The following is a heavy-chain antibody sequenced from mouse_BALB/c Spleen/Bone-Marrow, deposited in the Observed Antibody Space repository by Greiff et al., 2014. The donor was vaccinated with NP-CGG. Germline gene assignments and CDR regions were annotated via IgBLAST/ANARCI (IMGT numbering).Heavy chain of an antibody. CDR3: ASVEVRAMDY. J-gene: IGHJ4*01. CDR1: GYSITGGYY. Sequence: EVQLQQSGPGLVKPSQSLSLTCSVTGYSITGGYYWNWVRQFPGNKLEWLGYISYDSSNHYNPSLTNRVSITRDTSKNQFFLKLNSVTTEDTGTYYCASVEVRAMDYWGQGTSVTVSS. V-gene: IGHV3-6*02. CDR2: ISYDSSN.